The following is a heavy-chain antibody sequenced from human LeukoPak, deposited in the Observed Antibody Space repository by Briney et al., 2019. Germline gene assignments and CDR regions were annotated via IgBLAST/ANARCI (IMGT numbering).Heavy chain of an antibody. CDR1: GGSISSYY. J-gene: IGHJ5*02. CDR2: IYYSGST. Sequence: SETLSLTCTVSGGSISSYYWNWIRQPPGKGLEWIGYIYYSGSTNYNPSLKSRVTISVDTSKNQFSLKLSSVTAADTAVYYCARLRALYSSGIETNWFDPWGQGTLVTVSS. D-gene: IGHD6-19*01. CDR3: ARLRALYSSGIETNWFDP. V-gene: IGHV4-59*08.